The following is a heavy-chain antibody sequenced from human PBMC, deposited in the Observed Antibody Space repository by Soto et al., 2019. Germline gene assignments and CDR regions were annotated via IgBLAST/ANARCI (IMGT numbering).Heavy chain of an antibody. D-gene: IGHD4-17*01. Sequence: QVQLVESGGGVVQPGRSLRLSCAASGFTFSNYGIHWVRQAPGKGLEWVAVISYGGSSKYYADSVKGRLTISRDNSKNTLYLQINSLRAEDTAVYYCGIDLRRGSTVTTQGTYLYNYYAMDVWGQGTTVTVSS. V-gene: IGHV3-30*03. CDR2: ISYGGSSK. CDR1: GFTFSNYG. J-gene: IGHJ6*02. CDR3: GIDLRRGSTVTTQGTYLYNYYAMDV.